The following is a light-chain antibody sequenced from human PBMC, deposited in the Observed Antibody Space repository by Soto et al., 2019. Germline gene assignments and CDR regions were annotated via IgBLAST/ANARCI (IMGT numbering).Light chain of an antibody. V-gene: IGLV2-14*01. J-gene: IGLJ1*01. Sequence: QSALTQPASVSGSPGQSITISCTGTSSDVGGYNYVSWYQQHPGKAPKLIIYEVSNRPSGVSNRFSGSKSGNTASLTISWLPAEDEADYYCNSYTSKSTGVFGTGTKLTVL. CDR2: EVS. CDR1: SSDVGGYNY. CDR3: NSYTSKSTGV.